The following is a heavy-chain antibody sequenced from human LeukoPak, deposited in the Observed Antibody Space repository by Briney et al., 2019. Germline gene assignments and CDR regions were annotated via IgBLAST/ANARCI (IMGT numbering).Heavy chain of an antibody. CDR3: ASQAYSSSWYYY. V-gene: IGHV3-21*01. CDR2: ISSSSSYI. J-gene: IGHJ4*02. D-gene: IGHD6-13*01. Sequence: KPGGSLRLSCAASGFTFSSYSMNWVRQAPGKGLEWVSSISSSSSYIYYADSVKGRFTISRDNAKNSPYLQMNSLRAEDTAVYYCASQAYSSSWYYYWGQGTLVTVSS. CDR1: GFTFSSYS.